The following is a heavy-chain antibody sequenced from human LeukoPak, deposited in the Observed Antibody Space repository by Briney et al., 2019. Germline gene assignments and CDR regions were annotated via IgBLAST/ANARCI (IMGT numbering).Heavy chain of an antibody. Sequence: SETLSLTCTVSGGPISGYYWKWIRQPPGKGLEWIGYIYSTGSTNYNPSLKSRVTISIDTSKNQFSLKLSSVTAADTAVYYCAREVSPSDHYYYYGVDVWGRGTTVTVSS. CDR1: GGPISGYY. CDR2: IYSTGST. J-gene: IGHJ6*02. V-gene: IGHV4-59*01. D-gene: IGHD5/OR15-5a*01. CDR3: AREVSPSDHYYYYGVDV.